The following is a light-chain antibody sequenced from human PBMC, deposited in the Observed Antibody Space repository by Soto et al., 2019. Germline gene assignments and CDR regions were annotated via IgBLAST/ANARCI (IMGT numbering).Light chain of an antibody. CDR3: SSYTCSSTYVG. J-gene: IGLJ2*01. CDR2: DVS. CDR1: SRDVGGYNY. V-gene: IGLV2-14*01. Sequence: QSALTQPASVSGSPGQSITISCTGTSRDVGGYNYVSWYHQHPGKAPKLMIYDVSNRPSGVANRFSGSKSANTASLTISGLHAESEADYYCSSYTCSSTYVGCGGGTKVTVL.